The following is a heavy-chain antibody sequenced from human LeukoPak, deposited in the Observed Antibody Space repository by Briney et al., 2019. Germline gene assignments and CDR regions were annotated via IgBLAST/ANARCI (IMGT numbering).Heavy chain of an antibody. CDR3: ASRYSYGLYWYFDL. CDR2: IYHSGST. D-gene: IGHD5-18*01. V-gene: IGHV4-4*02. Sequence: SGTLSLTCAVSGGSISSSNWWSWGRQPPGKGLDWIGEIYHSGSTNYNPSLKSRVTISVDKSKNQFSLKLSSVTAADTAVYYCASRYSYGLYWYFDLWGRGTLVTVSS. J-gene: IGHJ2*01. CDR1: GGSISSSNW.